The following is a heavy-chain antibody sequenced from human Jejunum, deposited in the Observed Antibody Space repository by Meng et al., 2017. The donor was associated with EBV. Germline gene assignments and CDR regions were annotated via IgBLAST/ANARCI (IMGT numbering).Heavy chain of an antibody. Sequence: QVALQVSGPGLGRPSGTLSLTCTVSGGSVSTASYYWSWIRQSPGKGLEWIGYIYYSGNTNYNPSLKSRATITVDTSKNQFSLKLSSVTAADTAVYYCARVVDYYERSGYPDFWGQGTLVTVSS. CDR3: ARVVDYYERSGYPDF. CDR1: GGSVSTASYY. D-gene: IGHD3-22*01. V-gene: IGHV4-61*01. J-gene: IGHJ4*02. CDR2: IYYSGNT.